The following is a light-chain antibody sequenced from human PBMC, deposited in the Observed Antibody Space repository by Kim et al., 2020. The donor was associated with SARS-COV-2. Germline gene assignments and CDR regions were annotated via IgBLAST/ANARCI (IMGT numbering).Light chain of an antibody. CDR2: DVT. J-gene: IGLJ3*02. V-gene: IGLV2-14*03. CDR3: PSYTSSRTWV. Sequence: ITISCTGTSSDVGCYNFVSCYHQCPGRVPPLMIYDVTKQPSGVSHRFSGSKSGNTASLTISGLQTGDEAHYYCPSYTSSRTWVFGGGTQLTVL. CDR1: SSDVGCYNF.